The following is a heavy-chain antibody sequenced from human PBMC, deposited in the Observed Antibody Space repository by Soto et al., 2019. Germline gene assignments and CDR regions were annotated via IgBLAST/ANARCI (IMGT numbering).Heavy chain of an antibody. CDR1: GYTFTGYY. CDR2: INPNSGGT. D-gene: IGHD3-3*01. V-gene: IGHV1-2*02. CDR3: ARQHNVWIFGVVGYGMDV. J-gene: IGHJ6*02. Sequence: ASVKVSCKASGYTFTGYYMHWVRQAPGQGLEWMGWINPNSGGTNYAQKFQGRVTMTRDTSISTAYMELSRLRSDDTAVYYCARQHNVWIFGVVGYGMDVWGQGTTVTVSS.